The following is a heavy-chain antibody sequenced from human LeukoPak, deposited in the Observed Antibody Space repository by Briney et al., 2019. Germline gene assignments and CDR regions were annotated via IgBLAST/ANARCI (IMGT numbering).Heavy chain of an antibody. D-gene: IGHD3-9*01. CDR2: ISPYNGNT. J-gene: IGHJ5*02. Sequence: ASVKVSCKASGYTFTSYGISWVRQAPGQGLEWMGWISPYNGNTNYAQKFQGRVTMTTDTSTSTAYMDLRSLRSDDTAVYYCARRGSDYDILTGYYKEGNWFDPWGQGTLVTVSS. CDR3: ARRGSDYDILTGYYKEGNWFDP. CDR1: GYTFTSYG. V-gene: IGHV1-18*01.